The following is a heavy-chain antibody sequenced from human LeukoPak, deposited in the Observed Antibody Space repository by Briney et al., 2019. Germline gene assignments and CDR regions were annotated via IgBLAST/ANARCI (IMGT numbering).Heavy chain of an antibody. D-gene: IGHD3-10*01. J-gene: IGHJ6*03. CDR1: GGTFSSYA. V-gene: IGHV1-69*05. CDR3: ARVVGSGIDYYYYMDV. Sequence: SVKVSCKASGGTFSSYAISWVRQAPGQGLEWMGGIIPIFGTANYAQKFQGRVTITTDESTSTAYMELSSLRSEDTAVYYCARVVGSGIDYYYYMDVWGKGTTVTVSS. CDR2: IIPIFGTA.